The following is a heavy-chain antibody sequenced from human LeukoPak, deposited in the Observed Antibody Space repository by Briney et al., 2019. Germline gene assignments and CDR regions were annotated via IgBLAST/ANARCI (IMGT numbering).Heavy chain of an antibody. CDR1: GYTFTSYG. Sequence: ASVKVSCKASGYTFTSYGISWVRQAPGQGLEWMGWISAYNGNTNYAQKLQGRVTMTTDTSTSTAYMELRSLRSDDTAVYYCARTSGGSGSYHDHYYYGMDVWGKGTTVTVSS. J-gene: IGHJ6*04. CDR3: ARTSGGSGSYHDHYYYGMDV. D-gene: IGHD3-10*01. CDR2: ISAYNGNT. V-gene: IGHV1-18*04.